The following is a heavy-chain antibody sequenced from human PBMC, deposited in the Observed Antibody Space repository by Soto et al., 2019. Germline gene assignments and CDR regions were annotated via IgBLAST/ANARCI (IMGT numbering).Heavy chain of an antibody. D-gene: IGHD3-3*01. J-gene: IGHJ4*02. CDR3: ARDAGFWNPRQNLLY. CDR2: IWYDGSNK. Sequence: GGSLRLSCAASGFTFSSYGMHWVRQAPGKGLEWVAVIWYDGSNKYYADSVKGRFTISRDNSKNTLYLQMNSLRAEDTAVYYCARDAGFWNPRQNLLYWGQGTLVTVSS. CDR1: GFTFSSYG. V-gene: IGHV3-33*01.